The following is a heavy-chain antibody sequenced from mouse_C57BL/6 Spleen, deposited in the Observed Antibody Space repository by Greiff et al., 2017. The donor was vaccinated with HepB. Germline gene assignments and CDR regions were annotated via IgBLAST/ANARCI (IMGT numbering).Heavy chain of an antibody. J-gene: IGHJ2*01. V-gene: IGHV3-1*01. CDR2: ISYSGST. CDR3: ARVGNLYYFDY. CDR1: GYSITSGYD. D-gene: IGHD2-1*01. Sequence: VQLKESGPGMVKPSQSLSLTCTVTGYSITSGYDWHWIRHFPGNKLEWMGYISYSGSTNYNPSLKSRISITHDTSKNHFFLKLNSVTTEDTATYYCARVGNLYYFDYWGQGTTLTVSS.